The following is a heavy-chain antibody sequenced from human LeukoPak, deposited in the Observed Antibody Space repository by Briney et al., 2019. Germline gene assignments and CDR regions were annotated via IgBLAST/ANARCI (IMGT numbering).Heavy chain of an antibody. CDR2: INPSGGST. D-gene: IGHD3-22*01. J-gene: IGHJ3*02. CDR3: ASPSYYYEIWSAFDI. V-gene: IGHV1-46*01. CDR1: GYTFTSYY. Sequence: GASVKVSCKASGYTFTSYYMHWVRQAPGQGLEWMGIINPSGGSTSYAQKFQGRVTMTRDTSISTAYMELSRLRSDDTAVYYCASPSYYYEIWSAFDIWGQGTMVTVSS.